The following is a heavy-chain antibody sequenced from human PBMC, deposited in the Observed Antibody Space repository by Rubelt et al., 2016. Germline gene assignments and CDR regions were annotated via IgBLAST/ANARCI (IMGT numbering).Heavy chain of an antibody. J-gene: IGHJ4*02. CDR1: GGSISSYY. D-gene: IGHD1-26*01. CDR2: MYYSGNS. V-gene: IGHV4-59*12. Sequence: QVQLQESGPGLVKPSETLSLTCTVSGGSISSYYWNWIRQSPGKGLEWIGYMYYSGNSNYNPSPEGAINILVSKAKNRVARKVRAGTAADTAVDYCAREGTSIVGATQGQVFDYWGQGTLVTVSS. CDR3: AREGTSIVGATQGQVFDY.